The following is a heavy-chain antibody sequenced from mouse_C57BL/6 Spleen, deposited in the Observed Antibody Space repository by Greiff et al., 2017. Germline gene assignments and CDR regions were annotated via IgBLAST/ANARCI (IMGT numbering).Heavy chain of an antibody. V-gene: IGHV14-4*01. Sequence: EVHLVESGAELVRPGASVKLSCTASGFNIKDDYMHWVKQRPEQGLEWIGWIDPENGDTEYASKFQGKATITADTSSNTAYLQLSSLTSEDTAVYYCTLYYGYDRAFAYWGKGTLVTVSA. D-gene: IGHD2-2*01. CDR3: TLYYGYDRAFAY. CDR1: GFNIKDDY. CDR2: IDPENGDT. J-gene: IGHJ3*01.